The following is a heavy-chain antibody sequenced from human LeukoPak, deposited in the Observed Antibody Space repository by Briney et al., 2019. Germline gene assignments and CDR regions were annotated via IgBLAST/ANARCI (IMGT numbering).Heavy chain of an antibody. CDR3: ARTVEMATIHAFDI. CDR2: IDWDDDK. J-gene: IGHJ3*02. Sequence: ESGPALVKPTQTLTLTCTFSGFSLSTSGMCVSWIRQPPGKALEWLARIDWDDDKYYSKFLRTRLTISKDSSKNQVVLTMTKMDPADTATYYCARTVEMATIHAFDIWGQGKMVTVSS. D-gene: IGHD5-24*01. V-gene: IGHV2-70*11. CDR1: GFSLSTSGMC.